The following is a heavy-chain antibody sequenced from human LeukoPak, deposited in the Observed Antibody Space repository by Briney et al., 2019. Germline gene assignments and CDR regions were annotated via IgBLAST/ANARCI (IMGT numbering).Heavy chain of an antibody. V-gene: IGHV3-48*03. CDR2: ISSSGSTI. J-gene: IGHJ3*02. CDR1: GFTFSSYE. CDR3: ARVWYSSGWYGEGAFDI. Sequence: GGSLRLSCAASGFTFSSYEMNWVRQAPGKGLEWVSYISSSGSTIYYADSVKGRFTISRDNAKNSLYLQMNSLRAEDTAVYYCARVWYSSGWYGEGAFDIWGQGTMVTVSS. D-gene: IGHD6-19*01.